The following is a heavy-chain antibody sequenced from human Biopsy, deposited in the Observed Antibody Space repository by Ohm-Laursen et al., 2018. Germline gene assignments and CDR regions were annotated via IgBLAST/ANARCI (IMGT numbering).Heavy chain of an antibody. D-gene: IGHD3-9*01. J-gene: IGHJ6*02. CDR1: GYTFAGYY. V-gene: IGHV1-2*02. CDR2: INPNSGNA. Sequence: SVKVSCKASGYTFAGYYLHWVRQAPGHGLEWMGWINPNSGNANYAQSFQGRLTVTRDTSISTAYMELTSLTFDDTSIYYCARVPAYPSIDGYYGLDLWGQGTTVIVSS. CDR3: ARVPAYPSIDGYYGLDL.